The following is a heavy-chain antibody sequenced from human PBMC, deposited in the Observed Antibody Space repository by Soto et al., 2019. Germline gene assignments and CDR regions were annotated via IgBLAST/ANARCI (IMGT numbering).Heavy chain of an antibody. J-gene: IGHJ4*02. V-gene: IGHV3-23*01. Sequence: EVQLLESGGGLVQPGGSLRLSCAASGFTFSSYAMSWVRQAPGKGLEWVSAISGSGGSTYYADSVKGRFTISRDNSMNTLYLQMNSLRAEDTAVYYCANSYGRRERLPLDYWGQGTLVTVSS. CDR3: ANSYGRRERLPLDY. D-gene: IGHD1-26*01. CDR2: ISGSGGST. CDR1: GFTFSSYA.